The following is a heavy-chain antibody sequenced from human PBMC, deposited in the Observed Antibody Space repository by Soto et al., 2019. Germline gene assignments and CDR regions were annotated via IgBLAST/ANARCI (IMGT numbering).Heavy chain of an antibody. CDR1: GYTFTSSG. CDR2: ISTDNGNT. J-gene: IGHJ6*02. CDR3: ARDQGITTLGVYSMSYYGMDV. V-gene: IGHV1-18*01. D-gene: IGHD3-3*01. Sequence: QVQLVQSGAEVKKPGASVKVSCKASGYTFTSSGISWVRQAPGQGLEWLGWISTDNGNTNYATHLQGRVSVTTDTSPSTAYMDLRSLRSDDTAVYYCARDQGITTLGVYSMSYYGMDVWGQGTTVTVSS.